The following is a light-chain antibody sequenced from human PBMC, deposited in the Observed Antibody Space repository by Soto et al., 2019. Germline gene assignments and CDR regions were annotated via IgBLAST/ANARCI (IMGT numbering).Light chain of an antibody. J-gene: IGKJ1*01. Sequence: EIVLTQSPGTLSLSPGERATLSCRASQTVSIRFLAWYQQKPGQAPRLLLYGASNRATGIPDRFSGSGSGTDFTLTISRLEPEYFAVYSCQQYGSSWTFGQGTKVESK. CDR1: QTVSIRF. CDR3: QQYGSSWT. CDR2: GAS. V-gene: IGKV3-20*01.